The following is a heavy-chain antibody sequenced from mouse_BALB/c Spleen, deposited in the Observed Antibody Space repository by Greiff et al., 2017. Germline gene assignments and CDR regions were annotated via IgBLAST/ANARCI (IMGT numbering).Heavy chain of an antibody. D-gene: IGHD2-14*01. CDR2: IYPGDGDT. CDR1: GYAFSSYW. V-gene: IGHV1-80*01. Sequence: VQLQESGAELVRPGSSVKISCKASGYAFSSYWMNWVKQRPGQGLEWIGQIYPGDGDTNYNGKFKGKATLTADKSSSTAYMQLSSLTSEDSAVYFCARYGYEDAMDYWGQGTSVTVSS. CDR3: ARYGYEDAMDY. J-gene: IGHJ4*01.